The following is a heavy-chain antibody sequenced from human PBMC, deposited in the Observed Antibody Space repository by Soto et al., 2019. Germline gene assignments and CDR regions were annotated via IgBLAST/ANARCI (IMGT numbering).Heavy chain of an antibody. Sequence: PSETLSLTCTVSGGSISSGGYYWSWIRQHPGKGLEWIGYIYYSGSTYYNPSLKSRVTISVDTSKNQFSLKLSFVTAADTAVYYCAREGPPIPAAILYWGQGTLVTVSS. CDR3: AREGPPIPAAILY. V-gene: IGHV4-31*03. CDR1: GGSISSGGYY. D-gene: IGHD2-2*01. J-gene: IGHJ4*02. CDR2: IYYSGST.